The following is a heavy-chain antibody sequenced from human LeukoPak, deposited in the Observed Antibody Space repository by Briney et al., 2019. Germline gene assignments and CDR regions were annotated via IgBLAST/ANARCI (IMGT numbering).Heavy chain of an antibody. CDR1: GFTFSSYA. CDR2: ISYDGSNK. V-gene: IGHV3-30-3*01. Sequence: GRSLRLSCAASGFTFSSYAMHCVRQAPGKGLEGVAVISYDGSNKYYADSVKGRFTISRDNSKNTLYLQMNSLRAEDTAVYYCARCYYASSGYYGNDAFDIWGQGTMVTVSS. D-gene: IGHD3-22*01. CDR3: ARCYYASSGYYGNDAFDI. J-gene: IGHJ3*02.